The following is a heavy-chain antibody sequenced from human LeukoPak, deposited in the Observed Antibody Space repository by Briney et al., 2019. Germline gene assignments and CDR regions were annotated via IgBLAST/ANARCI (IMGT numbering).Heavy chain of an antibody. Sequence: GGSLRLSCAASGFFFRNYWMHWVGKAPGKGLVWVSRIKGDGSHTSYADSVKGRFTISRDNARNTLYLQMNSLRAEDTAIYYCVRDGDAYNFDCWGQGTLVTVSS. CDR3: VRDGDAYNFDC. CDR1: GFFFRNYW. D-gene: IGHD5-24*01. V-gene: IGHV3-74*01. J-gene: IGHJ4*02. CDR2: IKGDGSHT.